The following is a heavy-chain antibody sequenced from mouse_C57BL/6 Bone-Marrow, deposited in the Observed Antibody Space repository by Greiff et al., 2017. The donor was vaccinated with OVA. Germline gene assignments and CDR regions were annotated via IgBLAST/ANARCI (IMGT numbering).Heavy chain of an antibody. CDR1: GFTFSSYA. V-gene: IGHV5-9-1*02. Sequence: EVNVVESGEGLVKPGGSLKLSCAASGFTFSSYAMSWVRQTPEKRLEWVAYISSGGDYIYYADTVKGRFTISRDNARNTLYLQMSSLKSEDTAMYYCTRDGVDWYFDVWGTGTTVTVSS. CDR3: TRDGVDWYFDV. CDR2: ISSGGDYI. J-gene: IGHJ1*03. D-gene: IGHD1-1*02.